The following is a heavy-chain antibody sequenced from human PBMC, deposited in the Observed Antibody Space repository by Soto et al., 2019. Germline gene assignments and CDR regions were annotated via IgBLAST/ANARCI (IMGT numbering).Heavy chain of an antibody. J-gene: IGHJ6*02. CDR1: GYTFTSYG. Sequence: ASVTVSCQASGYTFTSYGISWVRQAPGQGLEWMGWISAYNGNTNYAQKLQGRVTMTTDTSTSTAYMELRSLRSDDTAVYYCARGLPGLFTYYYYGMDVWGQGTTVTVSS. V-gene: IGHV1-18*01. CDR2: ISAYNGNT. D-gene: IGHD5-12*01. CDR3: ARGLPGLFTYYYYGMDV.